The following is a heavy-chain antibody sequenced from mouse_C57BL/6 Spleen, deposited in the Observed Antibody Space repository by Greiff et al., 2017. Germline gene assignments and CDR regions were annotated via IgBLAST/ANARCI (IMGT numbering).Heavy chain of an antibody. J-gene: IGHJ4*01. CDR3: AKYDYVYYYAMDY. D-gene: IGHD2-4*01. Sequence: VQLQQSDAELVKPGASVKISCKVSGYTFTDPTIHWMKQRPEQGLEWIGYIYPRDGSTKYNEKFKGKATLTADKSSSTAYMQLNILTSEDSAVYFCAKYDYVYYYAMDYWGQGTSVTVSS. CDR2: IYPRDGST. CDR1: GYTFTDPT. V-gene: IGHV1-78*01.